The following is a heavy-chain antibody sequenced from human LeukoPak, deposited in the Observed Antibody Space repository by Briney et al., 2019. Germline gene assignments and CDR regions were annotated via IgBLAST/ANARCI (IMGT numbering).Heavy chain of an antibody. CDR2: ISYDGSNK. V-gene: IGHV3-30-3*01. Sequence: GGSLRLSCAASGFTFSSYAMHWVRQAPGKGLEWVAVISYDGSNKYYADSVKGRFTISRDNSKNTLYLQMNSLRAEDTAVYYCARGYCSGGSCYSDYWGQGTLVTVSS. D-gene: IGHD2-15*01. J-gene: IGHJ4*02. CDR3: ARGYCSGGSCYSDY. CDR1: GFTFSSYA.